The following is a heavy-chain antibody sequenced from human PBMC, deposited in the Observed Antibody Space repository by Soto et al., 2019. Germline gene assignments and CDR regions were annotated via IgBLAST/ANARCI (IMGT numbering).Heavy chain of an antibody. Sequence: PSETLSLTCTVSGGSISSYYWSWIRQPPGKGLEWIGTIYYSGSTYYNPSLKSRVTISVDTSKNQFSLKLSSVTAADTAVYYCASSGWFDPWGQGTLVTVSS. J-gene: IGHJ5*02. V-gene: IGHV4-59*04. CDR1: GGSISSYY. D-gene: IGHD6-6*01. CDR3: ASSGWFDP. CDR2: IYYSGST.